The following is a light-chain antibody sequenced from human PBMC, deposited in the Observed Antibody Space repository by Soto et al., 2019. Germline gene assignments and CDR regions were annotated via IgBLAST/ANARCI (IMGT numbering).Light chain of an antibody. J-gene: IGKJ1*01. CDR1: QYVDRY. Sequence: DIQMTQSPSSLSASVGDSVTITCRTSQYVDRYLSWYQRIPGRAPKLLIYSASSLVTGVPPRFRGSASGTEFTLSISSLQREDFATYFCQQSSNIPWPFGQGTKVEMK. CDR2: SAS. CDR3: QQSSNIPWP. V-gene: IGKV1-39*01.